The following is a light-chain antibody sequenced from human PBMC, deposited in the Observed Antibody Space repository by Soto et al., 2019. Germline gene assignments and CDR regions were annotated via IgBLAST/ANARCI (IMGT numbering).Light chain of an antibody. CDR2: AAS. CDR1: QGISRY. Sequence: IQLTQSPSSLSASVGDRVTITCRASQGISRYLAWYPQKPGQDPKLLIYAASTLQSGVPSRFSGSGSGTDFTLTISSLQPEDLATYYCQQLNSYPRFTFGPGTKVDIK. CDR3: QQLNSYPRFT. V-gene: IGKV1-9*01. J-gene: IGKJ3*01.